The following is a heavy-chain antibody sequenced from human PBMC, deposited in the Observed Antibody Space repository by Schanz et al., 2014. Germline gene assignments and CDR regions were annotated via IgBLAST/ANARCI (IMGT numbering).Heavy chain of an antibody. CDR1: GFTLNFYG. Sequence: QAQAVASGGCVVQPGRSLRLSCAASGFTLNFYGIHWVRQAPGKGLEWVTVISYDGSNKYYADSVKGRFTITRDNTKSTVYLQVYSLRSEGAALYYCANLGQYANGSFDIWGQGTRXTVSS. V-gene: IGHV3-30*18. J-gene: IGHJ3*02. D-gene: IGHD2-2*01. CDR3: ANLGQYANGSFDI. CDR2: ISYDGSNK.